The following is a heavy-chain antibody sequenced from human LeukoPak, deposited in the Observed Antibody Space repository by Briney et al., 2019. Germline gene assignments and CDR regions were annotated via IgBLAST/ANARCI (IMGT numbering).Heavy chain of an antibody. Sequence: SEXXSLTCAVYGGSFSGYYWSWLRQPPGKGLEWIGEINHSGSTNYNPSLTSGGTISVDTSKSQFSLKLSSVTAADTAVYYCARGTQTYYDKAPVDYWGQGTLVTVSS. CDR2: INHSGST. CDR3: ARGTQTYYDKAPVDY. D-gene: IGHD3-22*01. V-gene: IGHV4-34*01. J-gene: IGHJ4*02. CDR1: GGSFSGYY.